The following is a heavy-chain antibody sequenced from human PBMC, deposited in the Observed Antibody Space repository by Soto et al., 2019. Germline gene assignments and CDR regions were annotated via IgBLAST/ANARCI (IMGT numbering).Heavy chain of an antibody. CDR3: ARVPYDSSGYYYDY. D-gene: IGHD3-22*01. Sequence: PSETLSLTCTVSGGSISSGDYYWSWIRQPPGKGLEWIGYIYYSGSTYYNPSLKSRVTISVDTSKNQFSLKLSSVTAADTAVYYCARVPYDSSGYYYDYWGQGTLVTVS. J-gene: IGHJ4*02. CDR2: IYYSGST. V-gene: IGHV4-30-4*01. CDR1: GGSISSGDYY.